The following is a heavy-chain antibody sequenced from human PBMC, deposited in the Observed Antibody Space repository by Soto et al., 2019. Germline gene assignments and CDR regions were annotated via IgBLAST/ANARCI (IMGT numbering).Heavy chain of an antibody. Sequence: QITLKESGPPLVKPTQTLTLTCTFSGFSLSTSGVGVGWIRQPPGKALEWLALIYWDDDKRYSPSLKSRLTLTKDTSKNQVVLTMTNMDPVDTATYYCAHNEAVTGPLDYWGQGTLVTVSS. J-gene: IGHJ4*02. CDR2: IYWDDDK. CDR1: GFSLSTSGVG. D-gene: IGHD2-21*02. CDR3: AHNEAVTGPLDY. V-gene: IGHV2-5*02.